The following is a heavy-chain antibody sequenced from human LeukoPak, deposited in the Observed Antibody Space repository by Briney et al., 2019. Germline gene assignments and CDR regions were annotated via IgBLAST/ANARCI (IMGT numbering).Heavy chain of an antibody. CDR1: GGSISSSSYY. CDR3: ARHGLPPHVTYRQEPDTAMVYYYYGMDV. CDR2: IYYSGST. Sequence: SSETLSLTCTVSGGSISSSSYYWGWIRQPPGKGLEWIGSIYYSGSTYYHPSLKSRVTISVDTSKNQFSLKLSSVTAADTAVYYCARHGLPPHVTYRQEPDTAMVYYYYGMDVWGQGTTVTVSS. D-gene: IGHD5-18*01. J-gene: IGHJ6*02. V-gene: IGHV4-39*01.